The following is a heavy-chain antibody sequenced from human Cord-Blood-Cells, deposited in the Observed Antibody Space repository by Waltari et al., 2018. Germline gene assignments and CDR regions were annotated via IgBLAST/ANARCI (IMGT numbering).Heavy chain of an antibody. D-gene: IGHD1-26*01. CDR3: ARGGGSYYNWFDP. CDR2: INLSGST. Sequence: QVQLQQWGAGLLKPSETLSLTCAVYGGSFSGYYWSWIRQPPGKGLEWIGEINLSGSTNYNPSLKSRVTISVDTSKNQFSLKLSSVTAADTAVYYCARGGGSYYNWFDPWGQGTLVTVSS. J-gene: IGHJ5*02. CDR1: GGSFSGYY. V-gene: IGHV4-34*01.